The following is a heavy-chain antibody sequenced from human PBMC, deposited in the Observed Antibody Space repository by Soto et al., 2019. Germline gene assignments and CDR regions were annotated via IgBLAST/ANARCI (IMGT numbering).Heavy chain of an antibody. Sequence: QVQLQESGPGLVKPSGTLSLTCAVSGGSISSSNWWSWVRQPPGKGLEWIGEIYYSGSTNYNPSLKSRVTISVDKSKNQVSLKLTSVTAADTAVYYCAANYGSGTYYRDYWGQGTLVTVSS. V-gene: IGHV4-4*02. CDR2: IYYSGST. CDR3: AANYGSGTYYRDY. D-gene: IGHD3-10*01. J-gene: IGHJ4*02. CDR1: GGSISSSNW.